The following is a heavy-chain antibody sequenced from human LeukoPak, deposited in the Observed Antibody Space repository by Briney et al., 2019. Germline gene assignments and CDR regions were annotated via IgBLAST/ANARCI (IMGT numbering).Heavy chain of an antibody. J-gene: IGHJ3*02. D-gene: IGHD3/OR15-3a*01. CDR1: GLTFRSYG. CDR2: ISHDESNK. Sequence: PGGSLRLSCAASGLTFRSYGMHWVRQAPGKGLEWVAFISHDESNKYYADSVKGRFTISRDNSKSTLYLQMNSLGAEDTAVYYCAKEEVDLHAFDIWAKGQWSPSLQ. V-gene: IGHV3-30*18. CDR3: AKEEVDLHAFDI.